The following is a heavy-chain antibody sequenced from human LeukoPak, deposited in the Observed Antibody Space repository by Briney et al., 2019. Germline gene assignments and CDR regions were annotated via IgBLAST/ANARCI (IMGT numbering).Heavy chain of an antibody. D-gene: IGHD2-2*01. CDR1: GGSISSYY. V-gene: IGHV4-59*01. CDR2: IYYSGST. J-gene: IGHJ5*02. CDR3: ANGGYCSSTSCYPNWFDP. Sequence: SETLSLTCTVSGGSISSYYWRWTRQPPGKGLEWIGYIYYSGSTNYNPSLKSRVTISVDTSKNQFSLKLRSVTAADTAVYYCANGGYCSSTSCYPNWFDPWGQGTLVTVSS.